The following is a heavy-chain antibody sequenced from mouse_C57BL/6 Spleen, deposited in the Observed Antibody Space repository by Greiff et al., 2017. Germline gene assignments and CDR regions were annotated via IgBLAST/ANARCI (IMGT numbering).Heavy chain of an antibody. J-gene: IGHJ4*01. CDR1: GYAFSSSW. CDR3: ARHGNYVGDYAMDY. D-gene: IGHD2-1*01. Sequence: VKLQESGPELVKPGASVKISCKASGYAFSSSWMNWVKQRPGKGLEWIGRIYPGDGDTNYNGKFKGKATLTADKSSSTAYMQLSSLTSEDSAVYFCARHGNYVGDYAMDYWGQGTSVTVSS. CDR2: IYPGDGDT. V-gene: IGHV1-82*01.